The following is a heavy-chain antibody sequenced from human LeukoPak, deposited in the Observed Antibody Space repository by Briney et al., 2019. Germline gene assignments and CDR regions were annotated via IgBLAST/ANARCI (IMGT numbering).Heavy chain of an antibody. J-gene: IGHJ4*02. CDR2: INPSGGST. CDR3: ARAIYGDYLLHFDY. Sequence: ASVKVSCKASGYTFTSYYMHWVRQAPGQGLEWMGIINPSGGSTSYAQKFQGRVTITADESTSTAYMELSSLRSEDTAVYYCARAIYGDYLLHFDYWGQGTLVTVSS. D-gene: IGHD4-17*01. CDR1: GYTFTSYY. V-gene: IGHV1-46*01.